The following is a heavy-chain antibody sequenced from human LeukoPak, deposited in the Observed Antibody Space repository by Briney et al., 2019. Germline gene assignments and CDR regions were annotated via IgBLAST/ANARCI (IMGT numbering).Heavy chain of an antibody. J-gene: IGHJ4*02. Sequence: GGSLRLSCAASGFTFSNYWMSWVRQAPGKGLEWISHIDKGGNTIYYAASVKGRFTISRDSAKNSLYLQMNSLRAEDTAVYYCADNLSRWGQGTLVTVSS. CDR3: ADNLSR. D-gene: IGHD1-1*01. V-gene: IGHV3-48*04. CDR2: IDKGGNTI. CDR1: GFTFSNYW.